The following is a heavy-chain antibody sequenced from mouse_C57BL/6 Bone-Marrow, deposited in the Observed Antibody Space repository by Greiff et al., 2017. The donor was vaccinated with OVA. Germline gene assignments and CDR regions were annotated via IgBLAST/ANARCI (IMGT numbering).Heavy chain of an antibody. CDR1: GYTFTGYW. CDR2: ILPGSGST. J-gene: IGHJ1*03. CDR3: ARAFPYWYFDV. V-gene: IGHV1-9*01. Sequence: VQLQQSGAELMKPGASVTLSCKATGYTFTGYWIEWVKQRPGHGLEWIGEILPGSGSTNYNEKFKGKATFTADTSSNTAYMQLSSLTTEDSAIYDSARAFPYWYFDVWGTGTTVTVAS.